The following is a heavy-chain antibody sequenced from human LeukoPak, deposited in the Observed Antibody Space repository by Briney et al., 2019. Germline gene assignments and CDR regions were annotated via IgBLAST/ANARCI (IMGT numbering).Heavy chain of an antibody. CDR2: RRYDGRNK. J-gene: IGHJ5*02. V-gene: IGHV3-30*02. CDR1: GFTFSSFG. D-gene: IGHD1-1*01. Sequence: PGGSLRLSCAASGFTFSSFGMHWVRQAPGKGLEWVAFRRYDGRNKYYADSVKGRFTISRDNSKNTLYLQMNSLRADDTAIYYCARGRPESPFDPWGQGTLVTVSS. CDR3: ARGRPESPFDP.